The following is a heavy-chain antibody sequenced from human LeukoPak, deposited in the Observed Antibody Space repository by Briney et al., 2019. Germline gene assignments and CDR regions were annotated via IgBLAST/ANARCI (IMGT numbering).Heavy chain of an antibody. CDR2: ISGSGGST. CDR1: GFTFSSYA. V-gene: IGHV3-23*01. CDR3: ARVQGETLPTNAFDI. Sequence: GGSLRLSCAASGFTFSSYAMSWVRQAPGKGLEWVSSISGSGGSTDYADSVKGRFTISRDNSKNTLYLQMNSLRAEDTAVYYCARVQGETLPTNAFDIWGQGTMVTVSS. D-gene: IGHD5-12*01. J-gene: IGHJ3*02.